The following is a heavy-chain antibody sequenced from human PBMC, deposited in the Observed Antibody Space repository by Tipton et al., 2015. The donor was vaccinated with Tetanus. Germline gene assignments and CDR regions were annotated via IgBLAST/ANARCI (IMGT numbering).Heavy chain of an antibody. CDR3: AREADCSGGSCFSGDFDN. CDR2: SWYDGTDT. D-gene: IGHD2-15*01. V-gene: IGHV3-33*01. J-gene: IGHJ4*02. Sequence: SLRLSCAASGFIFSSYGIHWVRQAPGKGLEWVAVSWYDGTDTDYADAVKGRFTISRDNSKNTLYLQMNSLRAEDTAVYYCAREADCSGGSCFSGDFDNWGQGTQVTVSS. CDR1: GFIFSSYG.